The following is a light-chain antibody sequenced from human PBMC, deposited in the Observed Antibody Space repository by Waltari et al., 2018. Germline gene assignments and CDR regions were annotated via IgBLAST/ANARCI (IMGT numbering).Light chain of an antibody. CDR3: GTWDSSLSAVV. V-gene: IGLV1-51*01. J-gene: IGLJ2*01. Sequence: QSVLTQPPSVSAAPGQTVTISCSGSSSNIGNNFVSWYQQFPGTAPKLLIYDNNKQPSGIPDRFSGSKSDTSATPGITGLQTGDEADYYCGTWDSSLSAVVFGGGTKLTVL. CDR2: DNN. CDR1: SSNIGNNF.